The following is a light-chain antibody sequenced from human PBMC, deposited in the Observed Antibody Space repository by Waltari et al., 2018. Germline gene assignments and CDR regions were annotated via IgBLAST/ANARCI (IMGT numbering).Light chain of an antibody. V-gene: IGKV1-5*03. CDR1: QSISNW. CDR2: KAS. Sequence: DIQMTQSPSTLSASVGDRVIITCRASQSISNWLAWYQQKPGKAPKLLIYKASTLESGVPSRFSGSGSGTDFTLTISSLQPDDFATYYCQQYNSYSLLTFGGGTKIKIK. J-gene: IGKJ4*01. CDR3: QQYNSYSLLT.